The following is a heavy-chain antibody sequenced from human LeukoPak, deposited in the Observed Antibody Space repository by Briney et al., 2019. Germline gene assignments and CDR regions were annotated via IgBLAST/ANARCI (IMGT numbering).Heavy chain of an antibody. J-gene: IGHJ4*02. CDR1: GFTFSSYW. V-gene: IGHV3-74*01. D-gene: IGHD6-6*01. CDR2: INSDGSST. Sequence: TGGSLRLSCAASGFTFSSYWMHWVRQAPGKGLVWVSRINSDGSSTSYADSVKGRFTISRDNAKNTLYLQMNSLRAEDTAVYYCAKDKVPIAARPNPYYFDYWGQGTLVTVSS. CDR3: AKDKVPIAARPNPYYFDY.